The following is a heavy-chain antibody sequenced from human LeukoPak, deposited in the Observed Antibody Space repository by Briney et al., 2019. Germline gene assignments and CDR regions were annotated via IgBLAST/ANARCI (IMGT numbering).Heavy chain of an antibody. CDR3: ARGLGYYFDY. V-gene: IGHV3-48*01. Sequence: GGSLRLSCAASGFTFSSYSMNWVRQAPGKGLEWVSYISSSSSTIYYADSVKGRFTTSRDNAKNSLYLQMNSLRAEDTAVYYCARGLGYYFDYWGQGTLVTVSS. D-gene: IGHD3-10*01. CDR2: ISSSSSTI. CDR1: GFTFSSYS. J-gene: IGHJ4*02.